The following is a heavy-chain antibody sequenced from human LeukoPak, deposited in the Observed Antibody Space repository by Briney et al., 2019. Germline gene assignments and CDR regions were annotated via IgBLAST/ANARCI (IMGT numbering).Heavy chain of an antibody. Sequence: SETLSLTCAVYGGSFSGYYWSWIRQPPGKGLEWIGEINHSGSTNYNPSLKSRVTISVDTSKNQFSLKLSSVTAADTAVYYCARGRSYVWGCYQLSLGNWFDPWGQGTLLTVSS. CDR3: ARGRSYVWGCYQLSLGNWFDP. D-gene: IGHD3-16*02. CDR2: INHSGST. J-gene: IGHJ5*02. V-gene: IGHV4-34*01. CDR1: GGSFSGYY.